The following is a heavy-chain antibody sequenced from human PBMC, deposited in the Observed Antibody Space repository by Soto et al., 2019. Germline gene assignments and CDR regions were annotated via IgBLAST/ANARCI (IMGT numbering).Heavy chain of an antibody. J-gene: IGHJ3*02. D-gene: IGHD1-26*01. CDR1: GYTLTSSG. Sequence: ASRMASCAAPGYTLTSSGNRSVRQAPGRGLGWMGWISAYNGNTNYAQKLQGRVTMTTDTSTSTAYMELRSLRSDDTAVYYCARDSGQDAFDTWGQGTRVT. CDR2: ISAYNGNT. CDR3: ARDSGQDAFDT. V-gene: IGHV1-18*01.